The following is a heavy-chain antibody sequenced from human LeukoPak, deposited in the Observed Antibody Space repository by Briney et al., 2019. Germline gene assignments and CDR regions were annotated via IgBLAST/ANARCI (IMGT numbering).Heavy chain of an antibody. CDR3: ARGGSYLSAFDI. CDR1: GFTFSTYV. J-gene: IGHJ3*02. D-gene: IGHD1-26*01. Sequence: GGSLRLSCTTSGFTFSTYVMNWVRQAPGKGLEWVSIIYSGGSTFYSDSVKGRFTISRDNSKNTLYLQMNSLRAEDTAVYYCARGGSYLSAFDIWGQGTMATVSS. V-gene: IGHV3-53*01. CDR2: IYSGGST.